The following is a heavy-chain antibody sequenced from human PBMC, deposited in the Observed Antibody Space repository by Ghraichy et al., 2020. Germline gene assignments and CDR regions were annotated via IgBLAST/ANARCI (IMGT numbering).Heavy chain of an antibody. CDR2: IYYSGST. CDR3: ASHISSSWYGGGYYFDY. Sequence: SETLSLTCTVSGGSISSSSYYWGWIRQPPGKGLEWIGSIYYSGSTYYNPSLESRVTISVDTSKNQFSLKLSSVTAADTAVYYCASHISSSWYGGGYYFDYWGQGTLVTVSS. D-gene: IGHD6-13*01. J-gene: IGHJ4*02. V-gene: IGHV4-39*01. CDR1: GGSISSSSYY.